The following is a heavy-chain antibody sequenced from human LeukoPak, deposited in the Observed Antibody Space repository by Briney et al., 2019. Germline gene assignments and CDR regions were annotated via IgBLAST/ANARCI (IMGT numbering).Heavy chain of an antibody. J-gene: IGHJ4*02. Sequence: GGSLRLSCAASGFTFSNYWVHWVRHAPGKGLVWVSRINPDGSNINYADSVKGRFTISRENAKNSLYLQMNSLRAEDTAVYYCATAGNYRFDYWGQGTLVTVSS. CDR1: GFTFSNYW. CDR2: INPDGSNI. D-gene: IGHD1-7*01. CDR3: ATAGNYRFDY. V-gene: IGHV3-74*01.